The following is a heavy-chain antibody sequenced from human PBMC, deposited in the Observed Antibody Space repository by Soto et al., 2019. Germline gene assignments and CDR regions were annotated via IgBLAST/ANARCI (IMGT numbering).Heavy chain of an antibody. V-gene: IGHV4-39*02. CDR1: GGSISSSSYY. Sequence: QLQLQESGPGLVKPSETLSLTCTVSGGSISSSSYYWGWIRQPPGKGLEWIGSISYSGSTYYNPSLKSRVTMSVDTSKNHFSLKLSSVTAADTAVYYCARLHGYCISTSCYGYYGMDVWGQGTTVTVSS. J-gene: IGHJ6*02. D-gene: IGHD2-2*01. CDR2: ISYSGST. CDR3: ARLHGYCISTSCYGYYGMDV.